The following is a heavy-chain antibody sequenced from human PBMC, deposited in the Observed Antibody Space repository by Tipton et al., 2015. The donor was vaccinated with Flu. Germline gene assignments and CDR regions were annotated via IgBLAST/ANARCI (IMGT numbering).Heavy chain of an antibody. CDR2: VFHSGLT. J-gene: IGHJ5*02. CDR3: ARDFHPTSNWFDP. Sequence: TLSLTCTVSGGSINSTTYYWGWVRQPPGKGLEWIATVFHSGLTYYNPSLKSRVSISIDTSKNQFSLRMNSVTAADSAVYYYARDFHPTSNWFDPWGQGTLVTVSS. V-gene: IGHV4-39*07. CDR1: GGSINSTTYY.